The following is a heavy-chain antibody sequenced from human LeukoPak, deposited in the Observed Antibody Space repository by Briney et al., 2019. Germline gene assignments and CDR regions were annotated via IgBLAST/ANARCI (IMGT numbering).Heavy chain of an antibody. J-gene: IGHJ3*02. V-gene: IGHV3-30*18. CDR1: GFTFSSYG. Sequence: GGSLRLSCAASGFTFSSYGMHWVRQAPGKGLEWVAVISYDGSNKYYADSVKGRFTISRDNSKNTLYLQMHSLRAEDTAVYYCAKDEPEPLWFGDQWGAFDIWGQGTMVTVSS. CDR3: AKDEPEPLWFGDQWGAFDI. CDR2: ISYDGSNK. D-gene: IGHD3-10*01.